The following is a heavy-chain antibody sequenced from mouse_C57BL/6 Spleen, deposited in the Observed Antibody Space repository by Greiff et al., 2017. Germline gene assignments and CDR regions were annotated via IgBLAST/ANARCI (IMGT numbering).Heavy chain of an antibody. CDR2: INPYNGDT. CDR3: ARGITTVVGPFAY. J-gene: IGHJ3*01. Sequence: VQLKESGPELVKPGDSVKISCKASGYSFTGYFMNWVMQSHGKSLEWIGRINPYNGDTFYNQKFKGKATFTVDKSSSTAHMALRSLTSEDSAVYYCARGITTVVGPFAYWGQGTLVTVSA. CDR1: GYSFTGYF. D-gene: IGHD1-1*01. V-gene: IGHV1-20*01.